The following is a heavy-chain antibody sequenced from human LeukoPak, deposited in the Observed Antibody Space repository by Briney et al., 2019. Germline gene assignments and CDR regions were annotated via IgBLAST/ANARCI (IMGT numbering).Heavy chain of an antibody. Sequence: GRSLRLSCAASGFTFSSYAMHWVRQAPGKGLEWVAVISYDGSNKYYADSVKGRFTISRANSKNTLYLQMNSLRAEDTAVYYCARSEEKPVTSEITMIVVVITPNFDYWGQGTLVTVSS. CDR2: ISYDGSNK. CDR1: GFTFSSYA. V-gene: IGHV3-30-3*01. CDR3: ARSEEKPVTSEITMIVVVITPNFDY. J-gene: IGHJ4*02. D-gene: IGHD3-22*01.